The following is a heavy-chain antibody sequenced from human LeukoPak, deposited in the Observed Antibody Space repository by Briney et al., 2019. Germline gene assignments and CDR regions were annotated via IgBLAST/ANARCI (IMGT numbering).Heavy chain of an antibody. J-gene: IGHJ4*02. CDR3: ARAGTMVRGVIEFFDY. D-gene: IGHD3-10*01. V-gene: IGHV4-61*01. CDR1: GGSVSSGSYY. Sequence: PSETLSLTCTVSGGSVSSGSYYWSWIRQPPGKGLEWIGYIYYSGSTNYNPSLKSRVTISVDTSKNQFSLKLSSVTAADTAAYYCARAGTMVRGVIEFFDYWGQGTLVTVSS. CDR2: IYYSGST.